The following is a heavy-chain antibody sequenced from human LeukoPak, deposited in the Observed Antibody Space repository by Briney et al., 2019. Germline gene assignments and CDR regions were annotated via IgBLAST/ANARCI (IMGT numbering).Heavy chain of an antibody. CDR2: IYTRGST. Sequence: SSETLSLTCTVSGGSISNYYWSWIRQPAGKGLEWIGRIYTRGSTKYNPSLKSRVTMSVDTPKSQFSLKLSSVTAADTAVYYCARGSRLNYYYYYMDVWGKGTTVTISS. J-gene: IGHJ6*03. CDR3: ARGSRLNYYYYYMDV. CDR1: GGSISNYY. V-gene: IGHV4-4*07.